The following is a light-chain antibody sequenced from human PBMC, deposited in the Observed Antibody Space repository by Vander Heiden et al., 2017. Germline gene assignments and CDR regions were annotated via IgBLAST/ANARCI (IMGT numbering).Light chain of an antibody. Sequence: QSALTPPPSVSGSPGQSLTISCTGTSNDVGNYNLVSWYQQHPGKAPKLIIYDVSERPSGVSDRFSGSKSGNTASLTIAGLQAEDEADYYCCSYAGPDTYVFGTVTKVTVL. CDR2: DVS. CDR3: CSYAGPDTYV. CDR1: SNDVGNYNL. J-gene: IGLJ1*01. V-gene: IGLV2-23*02.